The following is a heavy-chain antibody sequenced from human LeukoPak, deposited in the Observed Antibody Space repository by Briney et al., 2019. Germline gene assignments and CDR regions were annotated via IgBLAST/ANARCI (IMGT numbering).Heavy chain of an antibody. Sequence: PGRSLRLSCAASGFTFSSYAMHWVRQAPGKGLEWVAVISYDGSNKYYADSVKGRFTISRDNSKNTLYLQMNSLRAEDTAVYYCARMNLGGAFFDYWGQGTLVTVSS. D-gene: IGHD3-16*01. CDR1: GFTFSSYA. CDR3: ARMNLGGAFFDY. V-gene: IGHV3-30*04. CDR2: ISYDGSNK. J-gene: IGHJ4*02.